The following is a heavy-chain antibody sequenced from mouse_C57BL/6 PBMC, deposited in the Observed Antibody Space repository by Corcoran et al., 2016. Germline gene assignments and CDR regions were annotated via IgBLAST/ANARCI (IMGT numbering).Heavy chain of an antibody. J-gene: IGHJ4*01. Sequence: QIQLVQSGPELKKPGETVKISCKASGYTFATYGMSWVKQAPGKGLKWMGWINTYSGVPTYADDFKGRFAFSLETSASTAYLQINNLKNEDTATYFCAREGGYDYYAMDYWGQGTSVTVSS. D-gene: IGHD2-2*01. CDR3: AREGGYDYYAMDY. CDR2: INTYSGVP. V-gene: IGHV9-3*01. CDR1: GYTFATYG.